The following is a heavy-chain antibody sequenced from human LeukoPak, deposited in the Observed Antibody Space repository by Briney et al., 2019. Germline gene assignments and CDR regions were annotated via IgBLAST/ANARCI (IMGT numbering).Heavy chain of an antibody. CDR2: INDRGHT. D-gene: IGHD3-16*01. J-gene: IGHJ4*02. CDR3: ARDPTTVYYVAYYFDF. Sequence: SETLSLTGAVYGVSFSGYYWSWVRQPPERGLEWIGEINDRGHTNYNPSLKSRLTLSVDTSKKQFSLKLRSVTAADTAIYFCARDPTTVYYVAYYFDFWGQGTLVTVSS. V-gene: IGHV4-34*01. CDR1: GVSFSGYY.